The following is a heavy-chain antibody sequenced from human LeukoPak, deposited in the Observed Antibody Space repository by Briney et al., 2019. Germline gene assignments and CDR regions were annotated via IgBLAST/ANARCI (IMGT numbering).Heavy chain of an antibody. CDR3: ARVGYYDSSGYPYYFDY. D-gene: IGHD3-22*01. CDR2: IIPIFGTA. V-gene: IGHV1-69*05. J-gene: IGHJ4*02. Sequence: GASVKVSCKASGGTFSSYAISWVRQAPGQGLEWMGVIIPIFGTANYAQKFQGRVTITTDESTSTAYMELSSLRSEDTAVYYCARVGYYDSSGYPYYFDYWGQGTLVTVSS. CDR1: GGTFSSYA.